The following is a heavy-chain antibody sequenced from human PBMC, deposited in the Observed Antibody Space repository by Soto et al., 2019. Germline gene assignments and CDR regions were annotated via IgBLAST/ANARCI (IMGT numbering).Heavy chain of an antibody. J-gene: IGHJ3*02. CDR1: GGSISSGDYY. V-gene: IGHV4-30-4*01. CDR3: ARAGGVPNAFDI. CDR2: IYYSGST. D-gene: IGHD3-16*01. Sequence: PSETLSLTFTVSGGSISSGDYYWSWIRQPPGKGLEWIGYIYYSGSTYYNPSLKSRVTISVDTSKNQFSLKLSSVTAADTAVYYCARAGGVPNAFDIWGQGTMVTVSS.